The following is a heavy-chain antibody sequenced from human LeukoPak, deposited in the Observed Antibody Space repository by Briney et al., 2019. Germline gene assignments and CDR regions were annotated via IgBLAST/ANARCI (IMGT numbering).Heavy chain of an antibody. J-gene: IGHJ4*02. CDR3: AKRGDPYYFDY. V-gene: IGHV3-23*01. CDR1: GFTFSSSA. Sequence: GGSLRLSCAASGFTFSSSAMSWVRQAPGKGLEWVSVISGSGDGTYYADSVKGRFTISRDNSKNTLYLRLNSLRAEDTAVYHCAKRGDPYYFDYWGQGALVTVSA. CDR2: ISGSGDGT. D-gene: IGHD2-21*02.